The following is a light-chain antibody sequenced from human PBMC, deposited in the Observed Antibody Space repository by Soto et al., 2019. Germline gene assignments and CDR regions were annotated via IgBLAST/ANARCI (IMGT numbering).Light chain of an antibody. CDR1: SSDVGSYDH. Sequence: QSALTQPRSVSGSPGQAVTISCTGTSSDVGSYDHVSWYQQHPGKAPKVIMYEVNQRSSRVPDRFSGSKSGNTASLTISGLQAEDEADYYCSSYAGSYSVAFGGGTKVTVL. CDR2: EVN. J-gene: IGLJ2*01. CDR3: SSYAGSYSVA. V-gene: IGLV2-11*01.